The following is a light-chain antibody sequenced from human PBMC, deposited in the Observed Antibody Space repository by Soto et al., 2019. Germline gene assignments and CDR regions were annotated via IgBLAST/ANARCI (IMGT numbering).Light chain of an antibody. CDR3: QQYGSSPRT. J-gene: IGKJ2*01. V-gene: IGKV3-20*01. Sequence: EIVLTQSPGTLSLSPGERATLSCRASQSVGSSYLAWYQQKPGQAPRLLIYGASSRATDIPDRFSGSGSGTDFTLTISILEPEDIAVYYCQQYGSSPRTFGQGTKLEIK. CDR2: GAS. CDR1: QSVGSSY.